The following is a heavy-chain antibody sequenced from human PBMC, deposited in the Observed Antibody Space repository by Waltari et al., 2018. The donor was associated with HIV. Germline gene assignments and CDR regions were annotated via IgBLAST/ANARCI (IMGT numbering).Heavy chain of an antibody. D-gene: IGHD6-6*01. J-gene: IGHJ4*02. Sequence: QVQLQESGPGLVKPSETLSLTCTVSGGSISTYFWTWIRQPAGKGLEWVGRVSTTGPTNYNPSLNSRIPVSLETYNKHFSLGLTYVTAADTAVYYCAREETSGRPLADWGQGTLVTVSA. V-gene: IGHV4-4*07. CDR2: VSTTGPT. CDR3: AREETSGRPLAD. CDR1: GGSISTYF.